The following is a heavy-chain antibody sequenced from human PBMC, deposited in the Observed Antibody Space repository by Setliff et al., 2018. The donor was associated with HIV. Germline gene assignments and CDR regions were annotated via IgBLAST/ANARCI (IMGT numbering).Heavy chain of an antibody. CDR3: ASARIPTGGTSTSCDY. J-gene: IGHJ4*02. Sequence: ASGFTFVDYAMHWVRQAPGKGLEWVSGISWNSGSIGYADSVKGRFTISRDNAKNTAYLQVDSLRPEDTAVYYCASARIPTGGTSTSCDYWGQGTLVTVSS. CDR2: ISWNSGSI. D-gene: IGHD1-1*01. V-gene: IGHV3-9*01. CDR1: GFTFVDYA.